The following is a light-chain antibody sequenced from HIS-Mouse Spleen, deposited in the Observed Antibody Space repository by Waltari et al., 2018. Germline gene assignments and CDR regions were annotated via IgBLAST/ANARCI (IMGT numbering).Light chain of an antibody. J-gene: IGLJ3*02. CDR3: AAWDDSLNGRV. V-gene: IGLV1-44*01. CDR1: SSNIGSNT. CDR2: SNN. Sequence: QSVLTQPPSASGTPGQRVTISCSGSSSNIGSNTVNWYQQLPGTAPKLLSYSNNQRPSGVADRFSGSKSGTSASLAISGLQSEDEADYYCAAWDDSLNGRVFGGGTKLTVL.